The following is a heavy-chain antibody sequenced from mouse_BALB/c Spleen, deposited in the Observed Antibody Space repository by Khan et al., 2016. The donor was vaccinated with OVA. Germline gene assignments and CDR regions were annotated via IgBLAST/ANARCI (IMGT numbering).Heavy chain of an antibody. CDR3: TGGGPGNFDY. V-gene: IGHV1-69*02. Sequence: QVQLQQPGAELVRPGASVKLSCKTSGYTFTNYWINWVKQRPGQGLEWIGNIYPSDSYTNYNKKFKDKATLTVDKSSSTAYMQLTSPTSEDSAVDDGTGGGPGNFDYWGHGTTLTVSS. CDR1: GYTFTNYW. D-gene: IGHD1-1*02. CDR2: IYPSDSYT. J-gene: IGHJ2*01.